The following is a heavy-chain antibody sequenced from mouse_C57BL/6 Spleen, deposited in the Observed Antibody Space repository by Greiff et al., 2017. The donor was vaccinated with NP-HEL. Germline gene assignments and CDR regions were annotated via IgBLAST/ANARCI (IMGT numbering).Heavy chain of an antibody. Sequence: VQLQQSGPGLVQPSQSLSITCTVSGFSLTSYGVHWVRQSPGKGLEWLGVIWSGGSTDCNAAFISRLSISKDNSKSQVFFKMNSLQADDTAIYYCASHGYDGFAYWGQGTLVTVSA. J-gene: IGHJ3*01. D-gene: IGHD2-2*01. V-gene: IGHV2-2*01. CDR1: GFSLTSYG. CDR2: IWSGGST. CDR3: ASHGYDGFAY.